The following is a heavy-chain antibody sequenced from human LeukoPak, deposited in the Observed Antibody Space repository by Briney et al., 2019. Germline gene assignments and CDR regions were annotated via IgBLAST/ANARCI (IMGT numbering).Heavy chain of an antibody. CDR1: GFTFSSYS. CDR2: ISSSSTI. J-gene: IGHJ4*02. D-gene: IGHD3-3*01. Sequence: GSLRLSCAASGFTFSSYSMNWVRQAPGKGLEWVSYISSSSTIYYADSVKGRFTISRDNAKNSLYLQMNSLRDEDTAVYYCASLRFLECLLNDYGGQGTLVPVPS. CDR3: ASLRFLECLLNDY. V-gene: IGHV3-48*02.